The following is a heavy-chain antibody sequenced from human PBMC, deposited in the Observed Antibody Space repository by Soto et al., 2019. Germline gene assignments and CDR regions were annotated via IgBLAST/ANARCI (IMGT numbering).Heavy chain of an antibody. D-gene: IGHD2-15*01. Sequence: GGSLRLSCAASGFTFSSYSMNWVRQAPGKGLEWVSSISSSSSYIYYADSVKGRFTISRDNAKNSLYLQMNSLRAEDTAVYYCARVECGGSCYGEWEAGAFDIWGQGTMVTVSS. CDR3: ARVECGGSCYGEWEAGAFDI. CDR2: ISSSSSYI. V-gene: IGHV3-21*01. CDR1: GFTFSSYS. J-gene: IGHJ3*02.